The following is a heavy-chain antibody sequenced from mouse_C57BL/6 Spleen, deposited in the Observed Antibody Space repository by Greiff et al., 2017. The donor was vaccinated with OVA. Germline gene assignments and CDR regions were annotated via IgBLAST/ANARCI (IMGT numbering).Heavy chain of an antibody. CDR3: ARNWYYYGSSPYYYAMDY. CDR2: IWSGGST. Sequence: VKLVESGPGLVQPSQSLSITCTVSGFSLTSYGVHWVRQSPGKGLEWLGVIWSGGSTDYNAAFISRLSISKDNSKSQVFFKMNSLQADDTAIYYCARNWYYYGSSPYYYAMDYWGQGTSVTVSS. V-gene: IGHV2-2*01. J-gene: IGHJ4*01. CDR1: GFSLTSYG. D-gene: IGHD1-1*01.